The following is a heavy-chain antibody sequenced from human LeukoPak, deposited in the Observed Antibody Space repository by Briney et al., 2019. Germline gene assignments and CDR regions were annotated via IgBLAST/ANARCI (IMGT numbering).Heavy chain of an antibody. J-gene: IGHJ3*02. CDR2: ISGSGGST. V-gene: IGHV3-23*01. CDR3: AKDLSGGNAFDI. D-gene: IGHD3-16*01. CDR1: GFTFSTYG. Sequence: PGGSLRLSCAASGFTFSTYGMSWVRQAPGKGLEWVSAISGSGGSTYYADSVKGRFTISRDNSKNTLYLQMNSLRAEDTAVYYCAKDLSGGNAFDIWGQGTMVTVSS.